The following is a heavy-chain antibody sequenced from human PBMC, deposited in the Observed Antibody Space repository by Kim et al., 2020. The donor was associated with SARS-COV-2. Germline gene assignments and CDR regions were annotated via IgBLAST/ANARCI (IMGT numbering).Heavy chain of an antibody. CDR2: IYYSGST. Sequence: SETLSLTCTVSGGSISSYYWSWIRQPPGKGLEWIGYIYYSGSTNYNPSLKSRVTISVDTSKNQFSLKLSSVTAADTAVYYCARSLGGDYLLDYWGQGTLVTVSS. CDR1: GGSISSYY. V-gene: IGHV4-59*13. CDR3: ARSLGGDYLLDY. D-gene: IGHD4-17*01. J-gene: IGHJ4*02.